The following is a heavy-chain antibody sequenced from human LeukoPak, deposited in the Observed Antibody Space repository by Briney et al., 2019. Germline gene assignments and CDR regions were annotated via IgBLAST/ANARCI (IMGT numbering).Heavy chain of an antibody. Sequence: GGSLRLPCAASGFTFSSYAMSWVRQAPGKGLEWVSAISGSGGSTYYADSVKGRFTISRDNSKNTLYLQMNSLRAEDTAVYYCASRRDYGDYFDYWGQGTLVTVSS. J-gene: IGHJ4*02. D-gene: IGHD4-17*01. CDR3: ASRRDYGDYFDY. CDR1: GFTFSSYA. CDR2: ISGSGGST. V-gene: IGHV3-23*01.